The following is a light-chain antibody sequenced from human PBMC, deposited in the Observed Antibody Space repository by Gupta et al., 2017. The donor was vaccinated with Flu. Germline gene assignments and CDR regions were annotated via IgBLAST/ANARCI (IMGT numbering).Light chain of an antibody. CDR3: SSCISSSTLV. J-gene: IGLJ2*01. Sequence: QSALTQPASVSGSPGQSNTISCTGTSSDIGSYNYFSWYHQHPGQAPKLLIYGVTNRPSGVSNRFSASKSGDTASLTISGLQAEDEADYYCSSCISSSTLVFGGGTKLTVL. CDR2: GVT. V-gene: IGLV2-14*01. CDR1: SSDIGSYNY.